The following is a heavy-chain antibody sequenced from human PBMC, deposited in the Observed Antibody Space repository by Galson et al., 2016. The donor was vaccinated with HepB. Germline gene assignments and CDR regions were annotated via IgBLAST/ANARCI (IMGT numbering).Heavy chain of an antibody. V-gene: IGHV4-4*02. CDR1: GGSLSTRNW. CDR3: ASLGYCSGGDCYSVD. D-gene: IGHD2-15*01. J-gene: IGHJ4*02. CDR2: IYHTGTT. Sequence: ETLSLTCAVSGGSLSTRNWWSWIRQTPGKGLEWIGEIYHTGTTNYTPSLKSRITMSLDKSKNQFSLKLNSVTAADTAVYYCASLGYCSGGDCYSVDWGQGTMVTVSS.